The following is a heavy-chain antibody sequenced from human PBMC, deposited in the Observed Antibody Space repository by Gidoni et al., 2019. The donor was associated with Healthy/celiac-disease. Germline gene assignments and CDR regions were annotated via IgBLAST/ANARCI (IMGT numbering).Heavy chain of an antibody. J-gene: IGHJ6*02. CDR2: IYTSGST. CDR3: ARDQGDGTGIYYYYGMDV. CDR1: GGSISSGSYY. Sequence: QVQLQESGPGLVKPSQTLSLTCTVSGGSISSGSYYWSWIRQPAGKGLEWIGRIYTSGSTNYNPSLKSRVTISVDTSKNQFSLKLSSVTAADTAVYYCARDQGDGTGIYYYYGMDVWGQGTTVTVSS. V-gene: IGHV4-61*02. D-gene: IGHD3-9*01.